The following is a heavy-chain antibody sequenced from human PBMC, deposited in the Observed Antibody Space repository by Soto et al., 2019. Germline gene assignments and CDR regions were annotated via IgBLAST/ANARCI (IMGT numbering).Heavy chain of an antibody. J-gene: IGHJ4*02. D-gene: IGHD6-19*01. CDR3: AKGGRQWLVTSDFNY. CDR1: GFTVNEYA. V-gene: IGHV3-30*18. Sequence: GGSLRLSCAASGFTVNEYAVHCVRQAPGKGLEWVAVVSHDGRNTHYADSVKGRFTISRDSSKNTVSLEMTSLRAEDTAVYYGAKGGRQWLVTSDFNYWGEGA. CDR2: VSHDGRNT.